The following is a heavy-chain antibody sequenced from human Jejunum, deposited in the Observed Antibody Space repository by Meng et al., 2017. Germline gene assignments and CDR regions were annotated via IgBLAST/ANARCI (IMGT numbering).Heavy chain of an antibody. CDR1: GFTFSTYS. CDR3: ARDWDWVVWDY. CDR2: IKPDGRTT. Sequence: GGSLRLSCVASGFTFSTYSMHWVRQTPGKGLVWVSQIKPDGRTTAYADFVKGRFTISRDNAKSTLYLEMNSLRAEDAAVYYCARDWDWVVWDYWGQGTLVTVSS. D-gene: IGHD3/OR15-3a*01. J-gene: IGHJ4*02. V-gene: IGHV3-74*01.